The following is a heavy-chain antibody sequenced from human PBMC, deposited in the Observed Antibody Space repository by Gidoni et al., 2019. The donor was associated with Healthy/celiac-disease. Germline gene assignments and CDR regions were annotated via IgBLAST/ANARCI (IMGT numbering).Heavy chain of an antibody. CDR1: GGSFSGYY. J-gene: IGHJ4*02. CDR3: ASGERLPLDY. V-gene: IGHV4-34*01. Sequence: QVQLQQWGAGLLKPSETLSLTCAVSGGSFSGYYWSWIRQPPGKGLEWIGEINHSGSTNYNPSLKSRVTISVDTPKNQFSLKLSSVTASDTAVYYCASGERLPLDYWGQGTLVTVSS. D-gene: IGHD1-26*01. CDR2: INHSGST.